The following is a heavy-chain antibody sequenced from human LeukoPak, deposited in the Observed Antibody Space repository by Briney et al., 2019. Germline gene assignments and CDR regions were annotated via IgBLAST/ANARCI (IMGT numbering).Heavy chain of an antibody. Sequence: GSLRLSCAASGFTFSSYAMSWVRQAPGKGLEWVSAISGSGGSTYYADSVKGRFTISGDNSKNTLYLQMNSLRAEDTAVYYCAKGGWFGEPISYWGQGTLVTVSS. D-gene: IGHD3-10*01. J-gene: IGHJ4*02. CDR2: ISGSGGST. CDR3: AKGGWFGEPISY. V-gene: IGHV3-23*01. CDR1: GFTFSSYA.